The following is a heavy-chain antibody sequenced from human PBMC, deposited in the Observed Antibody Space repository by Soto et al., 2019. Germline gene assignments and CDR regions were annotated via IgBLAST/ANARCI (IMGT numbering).Heavy chain of an antibody. CDR1: GGSFSGYY. Sequence: QVQLQQWGAGLLKPSETLSLTCAVYGGSFSGYYWSWIRQPPGKGLEWIGEINHSGSTNYNPSLKSRVTISVDTSKNQFSLKLSSVTAADTAVYYCARGPRIAAAGTRGDSRHWGQGTLVTVSS. D-gene: IGHD6-13*01. J-gene: IGHJ1*01. CDR3: ARGPRIAAAGTRGDSRH. CDR2: INHSGST. V-gene: IGHV4-34*01.